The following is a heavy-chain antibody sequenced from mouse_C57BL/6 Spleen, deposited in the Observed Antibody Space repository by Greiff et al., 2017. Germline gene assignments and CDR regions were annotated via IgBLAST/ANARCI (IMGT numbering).Heavy chain of an antibody. CDR2: IDPETGGT. J-gene: IGHJ2*01. Sequence: VQLQQSGAELVRPGASVTLSCKASGYTFTDYEMHWVKQTPVHGLEWIGAIDPETGGTAYNQKFKGKAILTADKSSSTAYMELRSLTSEDSAVYYCTRDYYGSSSYFDYWGQGTTRTVSS. V-gene: IGHV1-15*01. CDR1: GYTFTDYE. D-gene: IGHD1-1*01. CDR3: TRDYYGSSSYFDY.